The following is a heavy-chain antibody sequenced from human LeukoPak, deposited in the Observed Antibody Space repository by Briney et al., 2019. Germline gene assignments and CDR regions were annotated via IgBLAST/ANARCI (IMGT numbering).Heavy chain of an antibody. CDR2: VYGGGST. CDR1: GGSINSNNIY. Sequence: PSETLSLTCSVSGGSINSNNIYWSWIRQPPGKGLEWIGYVYGGGSTFYKPSLRSRVSMSMDRSKSQFSLKLNSVTAADTAIYYCAGEPAAASSLDYWGLGTLVTVSS. CDR3: AGEPAAASSLDY. V-gene: IGHV4-30-2*01. D-gene: IGHD6-13*01. J-gene: IGHJ4*02.